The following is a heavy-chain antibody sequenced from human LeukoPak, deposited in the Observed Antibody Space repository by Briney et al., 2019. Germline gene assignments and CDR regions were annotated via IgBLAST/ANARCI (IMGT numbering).Heavy chain of an antibody. D-gene: IGHD4-11*01. CDR3: ARDGGDYSFDP. CDR2: IYPRGST. Sequence: SETLSLTCTVSGGSISSGDYYWSRIRQPPGNGLEWTGHIYPRGSTYYNPSLKSRVTISVDRSKNQFSLKLCSVPAAATAVYYCARDGGDYSFDPWGQGTLVTVSS. CDR1: GGSISSGDYY. J-gene: IGHJ5*02. V-gene: IGHV4-30-2*01.